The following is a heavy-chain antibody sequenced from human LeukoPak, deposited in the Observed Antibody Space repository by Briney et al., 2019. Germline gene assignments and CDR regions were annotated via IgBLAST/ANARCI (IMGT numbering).Heavy chain of an antibody. CDR1: GFTFSNYV. V-gene: IGHV3-30-3*01. CDR2: VSYDGSNR. J-gene: IGHJ4*02. D-gene: IGHD3-22*01. CDR3: ARDWAGDSSIL. Sequence: GGSLRLSCAASGFTFSNYVMHWVRQAPGKGLEWVAVVSYDGSNRYYADSVKGRFTISRDNSKNTLYLQINSLRAEDTAVYYCARDWAGDSSILWGQGTLVTVSS.